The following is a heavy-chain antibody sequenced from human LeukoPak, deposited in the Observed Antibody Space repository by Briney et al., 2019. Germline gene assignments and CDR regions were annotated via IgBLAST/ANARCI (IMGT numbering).Heavy chain of an antibody. CDR3: ARMVGVAAAGRMDV. D-gene: IGHD6-13*01. Sequence: ASVKVSCKASGYTFTSYAMVWVRQAPGQGLEWMGWISAYNGNTNYAQKLQGRVTMTTDTSTSTAYMELRSLRSDDTAVYYCARMVGVAAAGRMDVWGKGTTVTISS. J-gene: IGHJ6*04. CDR2: ISAYNGNT. CDR1: GYTFTSYA. V-gene: IGHV1-18*01.